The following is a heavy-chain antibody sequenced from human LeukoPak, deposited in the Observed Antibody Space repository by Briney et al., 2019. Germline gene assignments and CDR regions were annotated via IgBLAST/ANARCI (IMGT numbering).Heavy chain of an antibody. CDR1: GFTFSSYA. Sequence: GGSLRLSCAASGFTFSSYAMSWVRQAPGKGLEWVSAISGSGGSTYYADSVKGRFTISRDNSKNTLYLQMNSLRAEDTAVYYCVIGEGLNSSGYYSEDWVYWGQGTLVTVSS. CDR2: ISGSGGST. CDR3: VIGEGLNSSGYYSEDWVY. D-gene: IGHD3-22*01. J-gene: IGHJ4*02. V-gene: IGHV3-23*01.